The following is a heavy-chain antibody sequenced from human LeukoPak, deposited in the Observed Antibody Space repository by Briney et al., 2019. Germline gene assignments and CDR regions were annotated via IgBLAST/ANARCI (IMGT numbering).Heavy chain of an antibody. CDR1: GFTFSTYS. J-gene: IGHJ4*02. CDR2: ISYSSSPI. CDR3: ARAVGNHFDY. D-gene: IGHD4-23*01. Sequence: GGSLRLSCAVSGFTFSTYSMKWVRQAPGKGLECVSYISYSSSPIYYADSVKGRFTISRDNAKNSLYLQMNSLRAEDTGVYYCARAVGNHFDYWGQGTLVTVSS. V-gene: IGHV3-48*01.